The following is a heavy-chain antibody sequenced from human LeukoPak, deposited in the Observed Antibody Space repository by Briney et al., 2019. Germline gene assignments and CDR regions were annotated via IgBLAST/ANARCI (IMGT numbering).Heavy chain of an antibody. V-gene: IGHV4-39*07. CDR1: GGSISSSSYY. J-gene: IGHJ4*02. D-gene: IGHD6-6*01. CDR3: ARLLYSSSSRPDY. CDR2: IYYSGST. Sequence: PSETLSLTCTVSGGSISSSSYYWGWIRQPPGKGLEWIGSIYYSGSTYYNPSLKSRVTISVDTSKNQFSLKLSSVTAADTAVYSCARLLYSSSSRPDYWGQGTLVTVSS.